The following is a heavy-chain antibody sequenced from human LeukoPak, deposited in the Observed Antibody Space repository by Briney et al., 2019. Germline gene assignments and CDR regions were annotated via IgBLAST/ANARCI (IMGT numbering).Heavy chain of an antibody. D-gene: IGHD1-26*01. V-gene: IGHV4-4*02. CDR1: GGSISSSNW. Sequence: PSETLSLTCAVSGGSISSSNWWSWVRQPPGKGLEWIGEIYHSGSTNYNPSLKSRVTISVDKSKNQFSLKLSSVTAADTAVYYCARITGSFYFYYYMGVWGKGTTVTVSS. J-gene: IGHJ6*03. CDR2: IYHSGST. CDR3: ARITGSFYFYYYMGV.